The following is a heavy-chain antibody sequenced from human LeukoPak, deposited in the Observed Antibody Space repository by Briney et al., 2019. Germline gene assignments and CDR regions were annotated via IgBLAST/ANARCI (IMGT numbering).Heavy chain of an antibody. J-gene: IGHJ5*02. D-gene: IGHD3-22*01. CDR1: GYTFTSYD. CDR2: MNPNSGNT. Sequence: GASVKVSCKASGYTFTSYDINWVRQATGQGLEWMGWMNPNSGNTGYAQKFQGRVTMTRNTSISTAYMELSSLRSEDTAVYYCATDLNYYDSSGPKPSNWFDPWGQGTLVTVSS. CDR3: ATDLNYYDSSGPKPSNWFDP. V-gene: IGHV1-8*01.